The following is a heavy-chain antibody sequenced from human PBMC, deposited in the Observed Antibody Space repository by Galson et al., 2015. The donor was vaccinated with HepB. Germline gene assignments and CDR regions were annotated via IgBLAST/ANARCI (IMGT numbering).Heavy chain of an antibody. CDR1: GGTFSSYA. CDR2: IIPIFGTA. CDR3: ARLATIENPTFDY. J-gene: IGHJ4*02. V-gene: IGHV1-69*13. Sequence: SVKVSCKASGGTFSSYAISWVRQAPGQGLEWMGGIIPIFGTANYAQKFQGRVTITADESTSTAYMELSSLRSEDTAVYYCARLATIENPTFDYWGQGTLVTVSS. D-gene: IGHD5-12*01.